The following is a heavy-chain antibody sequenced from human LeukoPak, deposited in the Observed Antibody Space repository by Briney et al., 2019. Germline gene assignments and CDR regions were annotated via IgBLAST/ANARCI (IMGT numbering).Heavy chain of an antibody. J-gene: IGHJ3*02. CDR3: ARELLYDSSGRDAFDI. CDR1: GFTFSSYA. Sequence: GGSLRLSCAASGFTFSSYAMHWVRQAPGKGLEWVAVISYDGSNKYYADSVKGRFTISRDNSKNTLYLQMNSLRAEDTAVYYCARELLYDSSGRDAFDIWGQGTMVTVSS. V-gene: IGHV3-30-3*01. CDR2: ISYDGSNK. D-gene: IGHD3-22*01.